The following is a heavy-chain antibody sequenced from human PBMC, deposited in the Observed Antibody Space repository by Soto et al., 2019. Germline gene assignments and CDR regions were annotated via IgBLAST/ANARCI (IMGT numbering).Heavy chain of an antibody. CDR2: ISGYNGDA. D-gene: IGHD2-8*01. J-gene: IGHJ6*02. CDR1: GYTFTRYG. CDR3: AKNGQPPYYYYGLDV. Sequence: QGQLVQSGAEVKMPGASVKVSCKASGYTFTRYGISWVRQAPGQGLQWMGWISGYNGDANYAQRFQGRVSMTIDTAXXTAYMELRTLTSDDTAVYYCAKNGQPPYYYYGLDVWGQGTTVTVSS. V-gene: IGHV1-18*01.